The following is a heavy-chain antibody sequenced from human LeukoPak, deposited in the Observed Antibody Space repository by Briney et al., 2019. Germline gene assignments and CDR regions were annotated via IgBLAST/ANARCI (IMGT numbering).Heavy chain of an antibody. CDR2: ISGSGGST. CDR1: GFTFSSYA. D-gene: IGHD3-9*01. CDR3: AKGFRGYYKSPNDY. J-gene: IGHJ4*02. V-gene: IGHV3-23*01. Sequence: GRSLRLSCAASGFTFSSYAMSWVRQAPGKGLEWVSAISGSGGSTYYADSVKGRFTISRDNSKNTLYLQMNSLRAEDTAVYYCAKGFRGYYKSPNDYWGQGTLVTVSS.